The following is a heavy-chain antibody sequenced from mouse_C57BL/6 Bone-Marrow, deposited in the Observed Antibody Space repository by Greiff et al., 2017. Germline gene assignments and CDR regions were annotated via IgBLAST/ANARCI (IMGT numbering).Heavy chain of an antibody. D-gene: IGHD6-1*01. V-gene: IGHV1-55*01. Sequence: QVQLQQPGAELVKPGASVKMSCKASGYTFTSYWITWVKQRHGQGLEWIGDIYPGSGSTIYNEKFKSKATLTVDTSSSTAYMQLRSLTSDDSAIYYYSIPLAYWGQGTTLTVSS. J-gene: IGHJ2*01. CDR1: GYTFTSYW. CDR2: IYPGSGST. CDR3: SIPLAY.